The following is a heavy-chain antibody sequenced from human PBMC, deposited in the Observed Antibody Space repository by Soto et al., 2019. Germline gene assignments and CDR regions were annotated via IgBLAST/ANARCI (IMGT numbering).Heavy chain of an antibody. CDR2: IYYSGST. V-gene: IGHV4-59*01. Sequence: PSETLSLTCAVYGGSFSDYYWSWIRQPPGKGLEWIGYIYYSGSTNYNPSLKSRVTISVDTSKNQFSLKLSSVTAADTAVYYCARGGIAVVYYYYGMDVGVQGTTVTVSS. D-gene: IGHD6-19*01. CDR1: GGSFSDYY. CDR3: ARGGIAVVYYYYGMDV. J-gene: IGHJ6*02.